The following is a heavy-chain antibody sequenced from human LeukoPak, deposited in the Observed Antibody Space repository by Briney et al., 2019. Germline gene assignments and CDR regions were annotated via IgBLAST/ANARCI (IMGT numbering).Heavy chain of an antibody. Sequence: PGGSVKLSCAASGFTFSDYNTNWIRQAPGKGLEWVSFISRSGTSVQYADSVKGRFTISRDNAKNSLYLQMNSLRAEDTAVYYCVRERLYDFWSGFYPIDYWGQGTLVTVSS. CDR1: GFTFSDYN. CDR2: ISRSGTSV. CDR3: VRERLYDFWSGFYPIDY. V-gene: IGHV3-11*04. D-gene: IGHD3-3*01. J-gene: IGHJ4*02.